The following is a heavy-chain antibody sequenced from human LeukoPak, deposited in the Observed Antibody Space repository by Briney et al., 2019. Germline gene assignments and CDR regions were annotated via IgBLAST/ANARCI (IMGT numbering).Heavy chain of an antibody. V-gene: IGHV4-59*01. J-gene: IGHJ4*02. Sequence: PETLSLTCTVSGGSISSNYWSWIRQPPGKGLEWIGYIYYSGSTNYNPSLKSRVTISVDTSKNQFSLKLSSVTAADTAVYYCARFRSGTWYFDYWGQGTLVTVSS. CDR2: IYYSGST. D-gene: IGHD3-10*01. CDR1: GGSISSNY. CDR3: ARFRSGTWYFDY.